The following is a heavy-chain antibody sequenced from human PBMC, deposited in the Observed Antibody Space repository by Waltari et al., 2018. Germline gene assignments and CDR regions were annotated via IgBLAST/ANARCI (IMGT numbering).Heavy chain of an antibody. CDR2: VHHSGKT. Sequence: QVQLQESGQGLVKPSGTLSLTCAVSGDSVSGNYWWSWVRQSPEKGLEWIGQVHHSGKTHYNPSIQSRVTISVASPKNQFSLTLKSVTAADTAVYYCAGDRAIGLFFDYWGRGTLVTVSS. CDR1: GDSVSGNYW. D-gene: IGHD2-2*01. CDR3: AGDRAIGLFFDY. V-gene: IGHV4-4*02. J-gene: IGHJ4*02.